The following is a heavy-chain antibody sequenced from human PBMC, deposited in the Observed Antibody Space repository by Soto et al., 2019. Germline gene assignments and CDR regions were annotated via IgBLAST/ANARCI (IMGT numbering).Heavy chain of an antibody. CDR2: IIPIFGTA. D-gene: IGHD3-3*01. CDR1: GGTFSSYA. CDR3: ARDRRRDYDFLGGMDV. Sequence: SVKVSCKASGGTFSSYAISWVRQAPGQGLEWMGGIIPIFGTANYAQKFQGRVTITADESTSTAYMELSSLRSEDTAVYYCARDRRRDYDFLGGMDVWGQGTTVTVSS. V-gene: IGHV1-69*13. J-gene: IGHJ6*02.